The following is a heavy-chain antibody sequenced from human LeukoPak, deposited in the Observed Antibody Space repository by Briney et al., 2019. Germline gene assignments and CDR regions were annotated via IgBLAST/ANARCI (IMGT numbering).Heavy chain of an antibody. CDR2: IYYSGST. D-gene: IGHD4-17*01. CDR1: GGSIGTYY. V-gene: IGHV4-59*04. CDR3: ANSIDFDYGDYYFDY. J-gene: IGHJ4*02. Sequence: SETLSLTCTVSGGSIGTYYWSWIRQPPGKGLEWIGSIYYSGSTYYNPSLKSRVTISVDTSKNQFSLKLSSVTAADTAVYYCANSIDFDYGDYYFDYWGQGALVTISS.